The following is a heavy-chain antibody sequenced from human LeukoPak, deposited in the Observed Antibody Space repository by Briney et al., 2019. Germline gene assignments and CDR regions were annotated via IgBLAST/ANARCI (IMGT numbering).Heavy chain of an antibody. V-gene: IGHV4-31*03. CDR1: GGPISSGGYY. CDR3: ARDNSKYYFDY. Sequence: SETLSLTCTVSGGPISSGGYYWSWIRQHPGKGLEWIGYIYYSGSTYYNPSLKSRVTISVDTSKNQFSLKLSSVTAADTAVYYCARDNSKYYFDYWGQGTLVTVSS. J-gene: IGHJ4*02. CDR2: IYYSGST. D-gene: IGHD4-11*01.